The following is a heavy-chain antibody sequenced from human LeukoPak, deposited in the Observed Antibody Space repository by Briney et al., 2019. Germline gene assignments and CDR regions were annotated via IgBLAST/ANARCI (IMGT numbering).Heavy chain of an antibody. V-gene: IGHV3-21*01. CDR2: ISSSSSYI. J-gene: IGHJ4*02. Sequence: GGSLRLSCAASGFTISSYWMNWVRQAPGKGLEWVSSISSSSSYIYYADSVKGRFTISRDNAKNSLYLQMNSLRAEDTAVYYCARDRDEWVNDLLDYWGQGTLVTVSS. D-gene: IGHD1-1*01. CDR3: ARDRDEWVNDLLDY. CDR1: GFTISSYW.